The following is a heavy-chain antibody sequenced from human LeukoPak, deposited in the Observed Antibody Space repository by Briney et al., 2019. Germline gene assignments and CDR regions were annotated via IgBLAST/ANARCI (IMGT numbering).Heavy chain of an antibody. V-gene: IGHV3-74*01. CDR3: ARDLSVGRAAVWFDY. CDR2: INSDGSST. D-gene: IGHD6-13*01. CDR1: GFTFSSYW. J-gene: IGHJ4*02. Sequence: GGSLRLSCAASGFTFSSYWMHWVRQAPGKGLVWVSRINSDGSSTSYADSVKGRFTISRDNAKNTLYLQMNSLRAEDTAVYYCARDLSVGRAAVWFDYWGQGTLVTVSS.